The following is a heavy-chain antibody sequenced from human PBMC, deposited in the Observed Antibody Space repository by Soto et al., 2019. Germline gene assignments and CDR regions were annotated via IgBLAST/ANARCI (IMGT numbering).Heavy chain of an antibody. V-gene: IGHV4-30-2*01. CDR3: ARVPGP. CDR1: GGSISSGGSS. Sequence: QLQLQESGSGLVKPSQPLSLTCAVSGGSISSGGSSWSWIRQPPGKGLELIGYIYHRWSTYYNPSLKRRVTRSVDRYKNQFSLKLSSVTAADTAVYYCARVPGPWGQGTLVTVSS. J-gene: IGHJ5*02. CDR2: IYHRWST.